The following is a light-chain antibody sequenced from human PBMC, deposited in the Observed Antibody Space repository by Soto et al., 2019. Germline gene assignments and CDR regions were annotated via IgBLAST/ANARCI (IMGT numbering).Light chain of an antibody. Sequence: QSALAQPASVSGSPGQSITISCTGNSSDVGGYNYVSWYQHPPGKAAKLMIYDVSNRPSGDSNRFSGSKSGNTASLIISGLQAEDEAEYYGSSYTSSSTLAAYVFGTGTKVTVL. J-gene: IGLJ1*01. CDR2: DVS. V-gene: IGLV2-14*03. CDR3: SSYTSSSTLAAYV. CDR1: SSDVGGYNY.